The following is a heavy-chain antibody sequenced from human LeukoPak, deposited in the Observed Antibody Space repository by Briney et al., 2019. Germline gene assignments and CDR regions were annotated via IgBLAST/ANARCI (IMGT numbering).Heavy chain of an antibody. Sequence: GGSLRLSCAASGFTFSSCAMSWVRQAPGKGLEWVSAISGSGGSTYYADSVKGRFTISRDNSKNTLYLQMNSLRAEDTAVYYCAKGPYSSSSRYYFDYWGQGTLVTVSS. CDR1: GFTFSSCA. V-gene: IGHV3-23*01. D-gene: IGHD6-6*01. CDR3: AKGPYSSSSRYYFDY. J-gene: IGHJ4*02. CDR2: ISGSGGST.